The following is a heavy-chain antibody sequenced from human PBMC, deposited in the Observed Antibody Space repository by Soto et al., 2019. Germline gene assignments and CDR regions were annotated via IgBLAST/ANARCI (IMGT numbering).Heavy chain of an antibody. V-gene: IGHV3-30*18. CDR2: ISYDGSNK. J-gene: IGHJ4*02. CDR1: GFTFSSYG. D-gene: IGHD6-13*01. CDR3: AKDIAAAVTGY. Sequence: QVQLVESGGGVVQPGRSLRLSCAASGFTFSSYGMHWVRQAPGKGLEWVAVISYDGSNKYYADSVKGRFTISRDNSKNTLYLQMNSLRAEDTAVCYCAKDIAAAVTGYWGQGTLVTVSS.